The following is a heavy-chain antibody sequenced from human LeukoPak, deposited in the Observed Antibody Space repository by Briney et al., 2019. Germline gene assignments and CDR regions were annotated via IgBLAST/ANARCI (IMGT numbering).Heavy chain of an antibody. CDR1: GFTFSSYA. CDR3: VPKGTEGY. V-gene: IGHV3-64D*06. Sequence: GGSLRLSCSASGFTFSSYAMHWVRQAPGKGLEYISAISPDGGNTYYADSVKGRFSISRDNSKNTLYLQMSSLRPEDTAVYYCVPKGTEGYWGQGTLVTVSS. J-gene: IGHJ4*02. CDR2: ISPDGGNT.